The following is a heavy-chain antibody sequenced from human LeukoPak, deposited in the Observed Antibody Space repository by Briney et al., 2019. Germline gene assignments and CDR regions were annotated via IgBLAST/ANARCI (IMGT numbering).Heavy chain of an antibody. Sequence: GGSLRLSCAASGFTFSSYSMNWVRQAPGKGLEWVSSISSSSSYVYYADSVKGRFTISRDNAKNSLYLQMNSLRAEDTAVYYCARGAKDYVWGSYRDWGQGTLVTVSS. CDR1: GFTFSSYS. V-gene: IGHV3-21*01. D-gene: IGHD3-16*01. CDR2: ISSSSSYV. CDR3: ARGAKDYVWGSYRD. J-gene: IGHJ4*02.